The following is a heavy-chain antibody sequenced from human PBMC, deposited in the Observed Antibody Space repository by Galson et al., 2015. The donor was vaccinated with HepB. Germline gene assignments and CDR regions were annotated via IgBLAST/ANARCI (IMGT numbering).Heavy chain of an antibody. CDR2: ISFDGSNK. D-gene: IGHD2-15*01. CDR1: GFTFSSYG. V-gene: IGHV3-30*03. J-gene: IGHJ4*02. Sequence: SLRLSCAASGFTFSSYGMHWVRQAPGKGLEWVAVISFDGSNKYYTDSVKGRFTISRDNSKNTLYLQMNSLRAEDTAVYYCARDIRICCGFCCFFLPPPYWGQGTLVTVSS. CDR3: ARDIRICCGFCCFFLPPPY.